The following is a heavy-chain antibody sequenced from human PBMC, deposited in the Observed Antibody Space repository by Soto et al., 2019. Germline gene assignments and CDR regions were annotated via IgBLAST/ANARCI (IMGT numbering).Heavy chain of an antibody. CDR2: IYHSGSN. V-gene: IGHV4-30-2*01. D-gene: IGHD4-17*01. CDR3: ASNTVEYYFDY. CDR1: GGSISSGGYS. Sequence: QLQLQESGSGLVKPSQTLSLTCAVSGGSISSGGYSWSWIRQPPGKGLEWIGYIYHSGSNYYNPSLKSRVTISVDRSKNQFSLKLSSVTAADTAVYYCASNTVEYYFDYWGQGTLVTVSS. J-gene: IGHJ4*02.